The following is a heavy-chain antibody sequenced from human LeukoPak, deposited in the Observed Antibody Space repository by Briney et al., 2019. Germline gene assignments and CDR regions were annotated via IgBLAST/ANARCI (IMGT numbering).Heavy chain of an antibody. CDR3: ARVIAAATYYYYGMDV. V-gene: IGHV1-69*13. J-gene: IGHJ6*02. Sequence: SVKVSCKASGGTFSSYAISWVRQGTGQGLEWMGGIIPIFGTANYAQKFQGRVTTTADESTSTGYMELSSLRSEDTAVYYCARVIAAATYYYYGMDVWGQGTTVTVSS. D-gene: IGHD6-13*01. CDR1: GGTFSSYA. CDR2: IIPIFGTA.